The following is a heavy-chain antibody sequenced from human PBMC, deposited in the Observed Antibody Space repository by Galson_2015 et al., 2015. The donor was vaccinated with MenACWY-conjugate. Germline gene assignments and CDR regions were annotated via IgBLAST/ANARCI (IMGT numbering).Heavy chain of an antibody. V-gene: IGHV4-59*01. CDR1: GGSISSYY. CDR2: IYYSGST. Sequence: SETLSLTCTVSGGSISSYYWSWIRQPPGKGLEWIGYIYYSGSTNYNPSLKSRVTISVDTSKNQLSLKLSSVTAADTAVYYCARDSADYGGNSDWYFDLWGRGTLVTVSS. J-gene: IGHJ2*01. CDR3: ARDSADYGGNSDWYFDL. D-gene: IGHD4-23*01.